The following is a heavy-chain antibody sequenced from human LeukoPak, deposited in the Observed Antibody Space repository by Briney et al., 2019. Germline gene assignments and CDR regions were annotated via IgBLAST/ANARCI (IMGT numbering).Heavy chain of an antibody. CDR2: IIPIFGTA. CDR3: AIEPSDGGNSEGLDY. Sequence: SVKVSCKASGYTFTSYDINWVRQATGQGLEWMGGIIPIFGTANYAQKFQGRVTITADKSTSTAYMELSSLRSEDTAVYYCAIEPSDGGNSEGLDYWGQGTLVTVSS. J-gene: IGHJ4*02. D-gene: IGHD4-23*01. CDR1: GYTFTSYD. V-gene: IGHV1-69*06.